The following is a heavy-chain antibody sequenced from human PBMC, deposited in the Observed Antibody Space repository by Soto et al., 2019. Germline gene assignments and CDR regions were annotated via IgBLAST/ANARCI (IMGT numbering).Heavy chain of an antibody. D-gene: IGHD3-22*01. CDR3: ARDRNYYDSSGYYGYFDS. J-gene: IGHJ4*02. V-gene: IGHV3-30-3*01. CDR1: GFSFSGYA. CDR2: ISHDGGNK. Sequence: GGSLRLSCAASGFSFSGYAMHWVRQAPGKGPEWVAIISHDGGNKYYADSVKGRFTISRDNSKNTLYLQMNSLRVEDTAVYYWARDRNYYDSSGYYGYFDSWGQGTLVTVSS.